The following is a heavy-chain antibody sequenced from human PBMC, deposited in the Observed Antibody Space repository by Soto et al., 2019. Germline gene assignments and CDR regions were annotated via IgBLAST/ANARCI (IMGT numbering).Heavy chain of an antibody. Sequence: PSETLSLTCTVSGGSISSSSYYWGWIRQPPGKGLEWIGSIYYSGSTYYNPSLKSRVTISVDTSKNQFSLKLSSVTAADTAVYYCARQSPVAAAPVDYWGQGTLVTVSS. CDR3: ARQSPVAAAPVDY. CDR2: IYYSGST. J-gene: IGHJ4*02. D-gene: IGHD2-15*01. CDR1: GGSISSSSYY. V-gene: IGHV4-39*01.